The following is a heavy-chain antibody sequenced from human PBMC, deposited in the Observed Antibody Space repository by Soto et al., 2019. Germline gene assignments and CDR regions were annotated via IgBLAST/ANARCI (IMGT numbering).Heavy chain of an antibody. CDR3: ARPYCGGDCYSRGWFDP. V-gene: IGHV3-48*02. CDR1: GFTFSIYS. J-gene: IGHJ5*02. CDR2: ISSSSSTI. Sequence: PGGSLRLSCAASGFTFSIYSMNWFRQAPGKGLEWVSYISSSSSTIYYSDSVKGRFTTSRDNAKNSLYLQMNSLRDEDKAVYYCARPYCGGDCYSRGWFDPWGQGTLVTVSS. D-gene: IGHD2-21*02.